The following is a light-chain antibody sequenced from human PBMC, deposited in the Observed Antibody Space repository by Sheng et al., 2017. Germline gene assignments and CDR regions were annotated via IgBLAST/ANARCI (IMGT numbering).Light chain of an antibody. J-gene: IGKJ1*01. CDR2: GAS. CDR1: QSVSSSY. Sequence: DIVLTQSPGTLSLSPGEKATLSCRASQSVSSSYLAWYQQKPGQAPRLLIYGASNRATGIPARFSGSGSGTDFTLTISSLEPEDFAVYYCQQYGSSPPWTFGQGTKVEIK. V-gene: IGKV3-20*01. CDR3: QQYGSSPPWT.